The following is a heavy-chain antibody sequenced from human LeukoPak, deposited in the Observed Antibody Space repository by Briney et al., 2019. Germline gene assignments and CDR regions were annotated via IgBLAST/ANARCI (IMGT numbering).Heavy chain of an antibody. J-gene: IGHJ4*02. CDR2: INHSGST. Sequence: SETLSLTCAVYGGSFSGYYWSWIRQPPGKGLEWIGEINHSGSTNYNPSLKSRVTISVDTSKNQFSLKLSSVTAADTAVYYCARGLRGSPAFDYWGQGTLVTVSS. CDR1: GGSFSGYY. D-gene: IGHD2-2*01. V-gene: IGHV4-34*01. CDR3: ARGLRGSPAFDY.